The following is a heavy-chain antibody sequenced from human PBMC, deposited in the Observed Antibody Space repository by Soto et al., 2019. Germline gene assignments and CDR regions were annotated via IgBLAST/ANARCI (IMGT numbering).Heavy chain of an antibody. CDR2: IRSKAYGGTT. CDR3: TRYPLTMVRGGTGVDP. J-gene: IGHJ5*02. D-gene: IGHD3-10*01. Sequence: EVQLVESGGGLVQPGRSLRLSCTASGFTFGDYAMSWFRQAPGKGLEWVGFIRSKAYGGTTEYAASVKGRFTISRDDSKSIAYLQMNSLKTEDTAVYYCTRYPLTMVRGGTGVDPCGQGTLVTVSS. CDR1: GFTFGDYA. V-gene: IGHV3-49*03.